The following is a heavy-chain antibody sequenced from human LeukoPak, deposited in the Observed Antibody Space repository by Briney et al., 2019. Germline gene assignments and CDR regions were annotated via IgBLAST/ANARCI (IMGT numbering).Heavy chain of an antibody. CDR3: ARDGFNWNGGDAFDI. CDR1: GFTFNSSS. CDR2: ISDRSTYI. Sequence: PGGSLRLSCAASGFTFNSSSINWVRQAPGKGLEWVSSISDRSTYIYYSDSVRGRFTISRDYAKNSLYLQMNSLRAEDTAVYYCARDGFNWNGGDAFDIWGQGTMVTVSS. J-gene: IGHJ3*02. V-gene: IGHV3-21*01. D-gene: IGHD1-1*01.